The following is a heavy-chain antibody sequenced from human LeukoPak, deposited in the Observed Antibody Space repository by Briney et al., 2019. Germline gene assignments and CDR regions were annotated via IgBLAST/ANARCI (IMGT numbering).Heavy chain of an antibody. CDR3: ARILLYYDFWSGYYTWGTSEDYYYMDV. V-gene: IGHV4-59*11. D-gene: IGHD3-3*01. CDR2: IYYSGST. Sequence: PSETLSLTRTVSGGSISSHYWSWIRQPPGKGLEWIGYIYYSGSTNYNPSLKSRVTISVDTSKNQFSLKLSSVTAADTAVYHCARILLYYDFWSGYYTWGTSEDYYYMDVWGKGTTVTVSS. J-gene: IGHJ6*03. CDR1: GGSISSHY.